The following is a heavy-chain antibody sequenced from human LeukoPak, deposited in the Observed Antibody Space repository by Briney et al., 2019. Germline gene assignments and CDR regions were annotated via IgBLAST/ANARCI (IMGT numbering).Heavy chain of an antibody. CDR3: AKDLWDLSGWYGDY. D-gene: IGHD6-19*01. J-gene: IGHJ4*02. V-gene: IGHV3-23*01. CDR1: GFTFSSYA. Sequence: GGTLRLSCAASGFTFSSYAMSWVRQAPGKGLEWVSAISGSGGSTYYADSVKGRFTISRDNSKNTLYLQMNSLRAEDTAVYYCAKDLWDLSGWYGDYWGQGTLVTVSS. CDR2: ISGSGGST.